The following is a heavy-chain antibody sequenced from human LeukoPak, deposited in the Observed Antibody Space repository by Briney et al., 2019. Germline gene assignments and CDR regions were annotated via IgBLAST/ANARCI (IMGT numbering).Heavy chain of an antibody. CDR1: GFSFSTYW. J-gene: IGHJ1*01. Sequence: GGTLRLTCAASGFSFSTYWMTWVRQAPGKGLEWVANIKGDESEKYYLAPVIGRFTISSDNAKNSLYLQIINLRAEDTAIYYCAGSAYSYALNHGGQGTLITVTA. CDR3: AGSAYSYALNH. CDR2: IKGDESEK. V-gene: IGHV3-7*01. D-gene: IGHD3-10*01.